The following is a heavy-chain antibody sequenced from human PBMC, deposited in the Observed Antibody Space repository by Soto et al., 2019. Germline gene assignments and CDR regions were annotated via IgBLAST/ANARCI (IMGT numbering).Heavy chain of an antibody. CDR3: AHAYGGRSLY. CDR1: GFSLPTDRVG. CDR2: IYWDDSK. V-gene: IGHV2-5*02. D-gene: IGHD3-16*01. J-gene: IGHJ4*02. Sequence: QITLKESGPPLVKPTQTLTLTCTFSGFSLPTDRVGVGWIRQPPGKALEWLAVIYWDDSKTYRPSLKSRLTITKDTSKNQVALTMTDMDAVDTATYYCAHAYGGRSLYGGQGTLVTVSS.